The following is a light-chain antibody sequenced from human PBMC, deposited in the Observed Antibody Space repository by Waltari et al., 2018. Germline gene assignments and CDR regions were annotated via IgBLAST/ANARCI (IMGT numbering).Light chain of an antibody. Sequence: DIVMTQSPLSLPVTPGEPASLSCRSSQSLLHTKAYNYLDWYLQKQGQSPQLLIYLGSNRASGVPDRFSGSGSGTDFTLKISRVEAEDVGIYYCMQSLQTPYTFGQGTKLEIK. CDR2: LGS. CDR1: QSLLHTKAYNY. CDR3: MQSLQTPYT. J-gene: IGKJ2*01. V-gene: IGKV2-28*01.